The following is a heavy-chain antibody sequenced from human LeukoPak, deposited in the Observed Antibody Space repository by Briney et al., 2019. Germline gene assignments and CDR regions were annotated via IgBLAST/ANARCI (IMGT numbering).Heavy chain of an antibody. CDR2: INHSGST. V-gene: IGHV4-34*01. CDR1: GGSFSGYY. CDR3: ARGQTYCSGGSCYRNSIKNWFDP. Sequence: SETLSLTCAVYGGSFSGYYWSWIRQLPGKGLEWIGEINHSGSTNYNPSLKSRVTISVDTSKNQFSLKLSSVTAADTAVYYCARGQTYCSGGSCYRNSIKNWFDPWGQGTLVTVSS. J-gene: IGHJ5*02. D-gene: IGHD2-15*01.